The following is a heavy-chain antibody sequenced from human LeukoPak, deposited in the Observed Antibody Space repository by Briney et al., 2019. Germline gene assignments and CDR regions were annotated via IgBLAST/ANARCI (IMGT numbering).Heavy chain of an antibody. Sequence: SSETLSLTCAVYGVSFSGYYWSWIRQPPGKGLEWIGEINHSGSTNYNPSLKSRVTISVDTSKNQFSLKLSSVTAADTAVYYCARGRTMAYWGQGTLVTVSS. CDR1: GVSFSGYY. V-gene: IGHV4-34*01. J-gene: IGHJ4*02. D-gene: IGHD4/OR15-4a*01. CDR2: INHSGST. CDR3: ARGRTMAY.